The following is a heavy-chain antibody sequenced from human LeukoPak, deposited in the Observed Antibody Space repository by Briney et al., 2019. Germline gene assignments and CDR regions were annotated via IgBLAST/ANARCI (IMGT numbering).Heavy chain of an antibody. D-gene: IGHD2-21*02. J-gene: IGHJ4*02. CDR2: ISGSAGNT. V-gene: IGHV3-23*01. CDR1: GFTFSNYG. CDR3: AKELRQQTLDY. Sequence: GGSLRLSCAASGFTFSNYGMSWVRQAPGKGLEWVSAISGSAGNTHYADSVMGRFTTSRDNSKNTLYLQMNSLRAEDTAVYYCAKELRQQTLDYWGQGTLVTVSS.